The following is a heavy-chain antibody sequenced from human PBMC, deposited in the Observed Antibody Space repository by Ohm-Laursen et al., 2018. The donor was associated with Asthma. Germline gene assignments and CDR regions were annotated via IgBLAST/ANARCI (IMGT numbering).Heavy chain of an antibody. J-gene: IGHJ4*02. CDR1: GYTFSRYS. Sequence: SLRLSCTASGYTFSRYSIHWVRQIPGKGLEWVSVIGGSGGGTYYADSVKGRFTISRDNSKSTLYLQMNSLRADDTAVYYCAKAFVANRGYFDYWGQGTLVTVSS. CDR3: AKAFVANRGYFDY. CDR2: IGGSGGGT. V-gene: IGHV3-23*01. D-gene: IGHD1/OR15-1a*01.